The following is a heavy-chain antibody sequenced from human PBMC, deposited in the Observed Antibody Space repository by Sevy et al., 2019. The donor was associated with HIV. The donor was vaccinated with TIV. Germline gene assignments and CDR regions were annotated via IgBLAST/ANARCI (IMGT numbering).Heavy chain of an antibody. CDR3: AKDFLLYGSERYYLDY. J-gene: IGHJ4*02. Sequence: GGSLRLSCAASGFTFDDYAMHWVRQAPGKGLEWVSGISWNGGSIGYADSVKGRFTISRDNAKNSLYLQMNSLRAEDTALYYCAKDFLLYGSERYYLDYWGQGTLVTVSS. D-gene: IGHD3-10*01. CDR1: GFTFDDYA. V-gene: IGHV3-9*01. CDR2: ISWNGGSI.